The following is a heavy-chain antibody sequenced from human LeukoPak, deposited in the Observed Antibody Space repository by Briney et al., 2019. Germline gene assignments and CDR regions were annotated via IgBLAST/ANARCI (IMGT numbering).Heavy chain of an antibody. J-gene: IGHJ4*02. D-gene: IGHD3-3*02. CDR3: ARDISYHTFDY. Sequence: GGSLRLSCAAYGFTFSNFWMAWVGQAPGKGLEWVAHIKEDGSDKKYVDSVMGRFTIASDNPKNLLYLQMNSLRAEDTAVYYCARDISYHTFDYLRQGGLVTVSS. CDR2: IKEDGSDK. CDR1: GFTFSNFW. V-gene: IGHV3-7*05.